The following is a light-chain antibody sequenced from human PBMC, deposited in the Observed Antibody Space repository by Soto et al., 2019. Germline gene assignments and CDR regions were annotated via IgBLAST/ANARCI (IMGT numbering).Light chain of an antibody. CDR3: LHYDTWPIT. Sequence: EIVMTQSPATLSVSPGERATLSCRASQSVSSNLAWYQQKPGQAPRLLIYGASTRATGIPARFSGSGSGTEFTLTISSLQSEDFAVYYCLHYDTWPITFGQGTRLEIK. J-gene: IGKJ5*01. CDR2: GAS. CDR1: QSVSSN. V-gene: IGKV3-15*01.